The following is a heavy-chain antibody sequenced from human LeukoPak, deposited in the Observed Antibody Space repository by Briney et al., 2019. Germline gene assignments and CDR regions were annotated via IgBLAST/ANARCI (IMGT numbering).Heavy chain of an antibody. J-gene: IGHJ4*02. D-gene: IGHD6-13*01. CDR1: GFTFSSYG. V-gene: IGHV3-30*02. CDR3: AKDDGIAAIFDY. CDR2: IRYDGSNK. Sequence: PGGSLRLSCAASGFTFSSYGMHWVRQAPGKGLEWVAFIRYDGSNKYYADSVKGRFTISRDNSKNTLYLQMNSLRAEDTAVYYCAKDDGIAAIFDYWGQGTLVTVSS.